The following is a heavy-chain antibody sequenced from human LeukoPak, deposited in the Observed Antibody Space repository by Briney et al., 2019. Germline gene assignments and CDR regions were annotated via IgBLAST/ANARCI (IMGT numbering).Heavy chain of an antibody. CDR1: GGSFSNYY. V-gene: IGHV4-34*01. D-gene: IGHD2-2*01. J-gene: IGHJ1*01. Sequence: PSETLSLTCTVYGGSFSNYYWSWIRQPPGKGLEWIGEINPSGSTSYNPSLKSRVTISVDMSMNQFSLKVSSVTAADTAVYYCASGKTSASPFRKPIHHGGQETRVTVPS. CDR2: INPSGST. CDR3: ASGKTSASPFRKPIHH.